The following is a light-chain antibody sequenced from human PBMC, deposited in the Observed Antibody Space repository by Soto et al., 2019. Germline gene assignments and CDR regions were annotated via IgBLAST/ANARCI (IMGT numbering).Light chain of an antibody. CDR1: QSISRY. Sequence: DIQMTQSPSSLSASVGYRISITSRASQSISRYLNWYQHKPGKAPKLLINAASSLERGVPSRFSGGGSGTDFTLNISSLQPDDFATYYCQKNYRATPWTFGQGTKVDIK. CDR3: QKNYRATPWT. CDR2: AAS. J-gene: IGKJ1*01. V-gene: IGKV1-39*01.